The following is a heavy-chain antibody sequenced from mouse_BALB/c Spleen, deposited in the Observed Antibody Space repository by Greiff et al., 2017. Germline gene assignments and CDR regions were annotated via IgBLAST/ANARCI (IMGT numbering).Heavy chain of an antibody. D-gene: IGHD4-1*01. CDR2: SRNKANDYTT. J-gene: IGHJ1*01. V-gene: IGHV7-1*02. CDR1: GFTFSDFY. CDR3: ARDADWDVGFDV. Sequence: EVKVVESGGGLVQPGGSLRLSCATSGFTFSDFYMEWVRQPPGKRLEWIAASRNKANDYTTEYSASVKGRFIVSRDTSQSILYLQMNALRAEDTAIYYCARDADWDVGFDVWGAGTTVTVSS.